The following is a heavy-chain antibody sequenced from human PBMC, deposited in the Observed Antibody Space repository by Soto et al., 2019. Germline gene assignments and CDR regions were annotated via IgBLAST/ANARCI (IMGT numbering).Heavy chain of an antibody. CDR2: ISSSRSYI. CDR3: AREVGDWYFDL. D-gene: IGHD1-26*01. V-gene: IGHV3-21*01. Sequence: GGSLRLSCAASGFTFSSYSMNWVRQAPGKGLEWVSSISSSRSYIYYPDTVKGRFTISRDNAKNSLYLQMNSLRAEDTAVYYCAREVGDWYFDLWGRGTLVTVSS. J-gene: IGHJ2*01. CDR1: GFTFSSYS.